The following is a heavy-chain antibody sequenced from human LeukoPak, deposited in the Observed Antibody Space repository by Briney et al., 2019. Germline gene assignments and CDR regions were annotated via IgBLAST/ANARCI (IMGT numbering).Heavy chain of an antibody. Sequence: PSDTLSLTCTVSGGSISSYYWSWIRQPPGKGLDGIGYIYYSGSTNYNPSLKSRVTISVDTSKNQFSLKLSSVTAADTAVYYCARQWELRGWFDPWGQGTLVTVSS. CDR1: GGSISSYY. CDR3: ARQWELRGWFDP. J-gene: IGHJ5*02. CDR2: IYYSGST. D-gene: IGHD1-26*01. V-gene: IGHV4-59*08.